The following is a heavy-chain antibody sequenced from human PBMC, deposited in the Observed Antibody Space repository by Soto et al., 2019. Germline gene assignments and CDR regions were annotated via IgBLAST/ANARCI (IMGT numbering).Heavy chain of an antibody. CDR1: GGSITSYY. V-gene: IGHV4-59*01. Sequence: PSETLSLTCAVSGGSITSYYWSWIRQPPGKGLEWIGYIYYSGSTNYNPSLKSRVTISVDTSKNQFSLKLSSVTAADTAVYYCARGPVVVTAIVYFQHWGQGTLVTVSS. CDR3: ARGPVVVTAIVYFQH. J-gene: IGHJ1*01. CDR2: IYYSGST. D-gene: IGHD2-21*02.